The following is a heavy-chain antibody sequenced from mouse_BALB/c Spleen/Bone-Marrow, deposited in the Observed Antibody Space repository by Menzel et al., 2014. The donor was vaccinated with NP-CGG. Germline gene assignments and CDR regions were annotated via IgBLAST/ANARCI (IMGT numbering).Heavy chain of an antibody. D-gene: IGHD2-4*01. CDR3: ARRRGYDSGFTY. V-gene: IGHV4-1*02. CDR2: INPDSSMI. Sequence: EVQVVESGGGLVQPGGSLKLSCAASGFDFSRYWMSWVRQAPGKGLEWIGEINPDSSMINYTPSLKDKFIISRDNAKNTLYLQMRKERSEDTAFYCCARRRGYDSGFTYWGQGPPLTAS. J-gene: IGHJ2*01. CDR1: GFDFSRYW.